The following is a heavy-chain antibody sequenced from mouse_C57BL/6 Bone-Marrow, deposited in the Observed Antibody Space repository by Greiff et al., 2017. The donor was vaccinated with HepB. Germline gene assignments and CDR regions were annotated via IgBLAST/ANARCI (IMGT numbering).Heavy chain of an antibody. CDR1: GFTFTTSS. V-gene: IGHV10-3*01. Sequence: EVQLMASGRGLVQPKGSLTLSCAASGFTFTTSSMHWFRQAPGMGLEWVARIRSKSSNYATYYADSVKDRFTISRDDSQSMLYLQMNNLKTEDTAMYYCVAGGFAYWGQGTLVTVSA. CDR2: IRSKSSNYAT. CDR3: VAGGFAY. J-gene: IGHJ3*01.